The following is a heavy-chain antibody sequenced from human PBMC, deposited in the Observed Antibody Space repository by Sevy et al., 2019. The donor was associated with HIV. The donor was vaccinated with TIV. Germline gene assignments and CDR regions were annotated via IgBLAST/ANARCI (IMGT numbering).Heavy chain of an antibody. Sequence: GGSLRLSCAASGFTFSSYEMNWVRQAPGKGLEWVSYISSSGSTIYYADSVKGRFTISRDNAKNSLYLQMNSLRAEDTAVYYCARAGVDLDQWRRGGLDYWGQGTLVTVSS. CDR2: ISSSGSTI. V-gene: IGHV3-48*03. CDR1: GFTFSSYE. D-gene: IGHD3-10*01. CDR3: ARAGVDLDQWRRGGLDY. J-gene: IGHJ4*02.